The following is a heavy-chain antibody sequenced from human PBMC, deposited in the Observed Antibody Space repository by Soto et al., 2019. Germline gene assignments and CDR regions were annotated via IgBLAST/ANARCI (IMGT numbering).Heavy chain of an antibody. CDR2: LSSDGLGA. Sequence: EVHLEESGGGLVQQGGSLRRSCAASGFSLSPYWMHWVRQVPGRGLEWVARLSSDGLGAAYADSVKGRFFISRDIARHTLALPMNSLRADDTAVYYCARDLGGPDYWGRGTSFTVSS. D-gene: IGHD3-16*01. CDR3: ARDLGGPDY. V-gene: IGHV3-74*03. J-gene: IGHJ4*02. CDR1: GFSLSPYW.